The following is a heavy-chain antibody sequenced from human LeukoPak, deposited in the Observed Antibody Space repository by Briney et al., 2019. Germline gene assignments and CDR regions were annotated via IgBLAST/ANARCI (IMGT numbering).Heavy chain of an antibody. Sequence: PGGSLRLSCAASGFTFSDYSMNWVRQAPGKGLEWVSYISTTSSSTIYYADSVEGRFTISRDNAENSLYLQMNSLRAEDTAVYYCARDRGSSGYHFDCWGQGTLVTVSS. CDR2: ISTTSSSTI. CDR3: ARDRGSSGYHFDC. D-gene: IGHD3-22*01. CDR1: GFTFSDYS. J-gene: IGHJ4*02. V-gene: IGHV3-48*01.